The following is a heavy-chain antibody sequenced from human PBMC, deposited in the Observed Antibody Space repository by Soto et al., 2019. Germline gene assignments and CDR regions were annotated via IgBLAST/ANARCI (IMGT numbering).Heavy chain of an antibody. D-gene: IGHD6-19*01. CDR3: ATQYSSGWYSIDY. J-gene: IGHJ4*02. CDR2: IIPIFGTA. V-gene: IGHV1-69*13. CDR1: GGTFSSYA. Sequence: SVKVSCKASGGTFSSYAISWVRQAPGQGLEWMGGIIPIFGTANYAQKFQGRVTITADESTSTAYMELSSLRSEDTAVYYCATQYSSGWYSIDYWGQGTLVTVSS.